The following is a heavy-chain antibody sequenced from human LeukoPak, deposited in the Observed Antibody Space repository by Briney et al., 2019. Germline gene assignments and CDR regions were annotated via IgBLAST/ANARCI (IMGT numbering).Heavy chain of an antibody. Sequence: PGGSLRLSCAASGFTFSSYGMHWVRQAPGKELQGVAVIWYDGSNKYYADSVKGRFTISRDNSKNTLYLQMNSLRAEDTAVYYCATPFGDSPGYGMDVWGKGTTVTVSS. CDR1: GFTFSSYG. J-gene: IGHJ6*04. D-gene: IGHD2-21*02. V-gene: IGHV3-33*01. CDR2: IWYDGSNK. CDR3: ATPFGDSPGYGMDV.